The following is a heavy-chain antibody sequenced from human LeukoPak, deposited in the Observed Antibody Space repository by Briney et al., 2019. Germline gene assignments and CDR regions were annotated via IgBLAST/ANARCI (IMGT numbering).Heavy chain of an antibody. CDR3: ATSMGGYSWFDP. CDR2: ISSDASGK. V-gene: IGHV3-74*01. Sequence: GSLRLSSAGSGFTFSSNRMHWVRQAPGKRRVWVSRISSDASGKTYADSVKGRFTISRDNAKNTLYLQMNSLRAEDTAVYYCATSMGGYSWFDPWGQGTLVTVSS. D-gene: IGHD6-13*01. CDR1: GFTFSSNR. J-gene: IGHJ5*02.